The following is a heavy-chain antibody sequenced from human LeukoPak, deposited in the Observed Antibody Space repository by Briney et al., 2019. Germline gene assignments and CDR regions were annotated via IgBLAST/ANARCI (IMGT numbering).Heavy chain of an antibody. D-gene: IGHD3-22*01. CDR3: ARADRRTYYYDSSGPYFDY. Sequence: SVKVSCKASGFTFTSSAMQWVRQARGQRLEWIGWIVVGSGNTNYAQKFQERVTITRDMSTSTAYMELSSLRSDDTAVYYCARADRRTYYYDSSGPYFDYWGQGTLVTVSS. V-gene: IGHV1-58*02. CDR2: IVVGSGNT. CDR1: GFTFTSSA. J-gene: IGHJ4*02.